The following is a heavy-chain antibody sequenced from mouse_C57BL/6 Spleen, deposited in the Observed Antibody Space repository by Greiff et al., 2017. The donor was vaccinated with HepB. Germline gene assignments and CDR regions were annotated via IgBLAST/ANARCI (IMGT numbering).Heavy chain of an antibody. V-gene: IGHV1-18*01. J-gene: IGHJ2*01. Sequence: VQLQQSGPELVKPGASVKIPCKASGYTFTDYNMDWVKQSHGKSLEWIGDINPNNGGTIYNQKFKGKATLTVDKSSSTAYMELRSLTSEDTAVYYCARSPTVVTLYYFDYWGQGTTLTVSS. D-gene: IGHD1-1*01. CDR3: ARSPTVVTLYYFDY. CDR2: INPNNGGT. CDR1: GYTFTDYN.